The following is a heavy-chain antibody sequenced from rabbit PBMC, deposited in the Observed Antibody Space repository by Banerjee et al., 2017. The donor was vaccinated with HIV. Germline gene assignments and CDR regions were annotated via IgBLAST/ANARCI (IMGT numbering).Heavy chain of an antibody. CDR2: INTSSGNT. CDR3: ARDLAGVIGWNFNL. J-gene: IGHJ4*01. V-gene: IGHV1S40*01. D-gene: IGHD4-1*01. Sequence: QSLEETGGGLVQPGGSLTLSCKTSGFDFNSYYMTWVRQAPGKGLEWIACINTSSGNTVYATWAKGRFTISRTSSTTVTLQMTSLTAADTATYFCARDLAGVIGWNFNLWGQGTLVTVS. CDR1: GFDFNSYY.